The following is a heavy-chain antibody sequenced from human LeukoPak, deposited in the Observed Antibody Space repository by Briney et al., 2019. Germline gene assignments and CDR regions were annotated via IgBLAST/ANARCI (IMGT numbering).Heavy chain of an antibody. Sequence: RGSLTLSCSHSSFCITDKSITWVRQAPGKRVGCEAIIYIGEVTAYADALRGRFIISRDSGTNTLFHQMDNLRVDDTAVYYCARVVAAIALRDYHYVDVCGKGTTLSVS. CDR3: ARVVAAIALRDYHYVDV. V-gene: IGHV3-53*01. D-gene: IGHD6-19*01. CDR1: SFCITDKS. CDR2: IYIGEVT. J-gene: IGHJ6*03.